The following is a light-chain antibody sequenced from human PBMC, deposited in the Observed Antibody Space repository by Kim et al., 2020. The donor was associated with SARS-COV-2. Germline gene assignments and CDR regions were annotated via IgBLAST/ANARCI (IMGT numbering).Light chain of an antibody. J-gene: IGKJ4*01. CDR1: QSVSSY. CDR3: HQRTNWPLT. CDR2: DAS. Sequence: EILLTQSPVTLSLSPGERATLSCRASQSVSSYLAWYQQKPGQAPRLLIYDASNRATGIPARFSGSGSGTDFTLTISSLEPEDFAVYYCHQRTNWPLTFGGGTKVEIK. V-gene: IGKV3-11*01.